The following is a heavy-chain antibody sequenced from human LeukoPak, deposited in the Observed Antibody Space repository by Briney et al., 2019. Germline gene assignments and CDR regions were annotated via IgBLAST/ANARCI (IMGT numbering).Heavy chain of an antibody. CDR1: GFTFSSYE. Sequence: PGGSLRLSCAASGFTFSSYEMNWVRQAPGKGLEGVSYISSSGSTIYYADSVKGRFTISRDNAKNSLYLQMTSLRAADTAVYYCARDQGGGYFDWLGGGGLYYYYGMDVWGQGTTVTVSS. CDR2: ISSSGSTI. CDR3: ARDQGGGYFDWLGGGGLYYYYGMDV. J-gene: IGHJ6*02. D-gene: IGHD3-9*01. V-gene: IGHV3-48*03.